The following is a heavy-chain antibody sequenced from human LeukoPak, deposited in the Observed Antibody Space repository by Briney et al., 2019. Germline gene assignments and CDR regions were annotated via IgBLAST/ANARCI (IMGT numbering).Heavy chain of an antibody. CDR2: ISSSSSTI. D-gene: IGHD5-24*01. Sequence: PGGSLRLSCAASGFTFSSYSMNWVRQAPGKGLEWVSYISSSSSTIYYADSVKGRFTISRDNAKNSLYLQMNSLRAEDTAVYYCARAMPRWLLDWGQGTLVTVSS. V-gene: IGHV3-48*01. CDR1: GFTFSSYS. J-gene: IGHJ4*02. CDR3: ARAMPRWLLD.